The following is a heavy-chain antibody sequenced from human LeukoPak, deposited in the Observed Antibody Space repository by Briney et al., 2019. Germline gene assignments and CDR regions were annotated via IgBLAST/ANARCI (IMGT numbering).Heavy chain of an antibody. CDR3: ARTASGSYAPGVFNY. D-gene: IGHD1-26*01. V-gene: IGHV1-18*01. Sequence: ASVKVSCKSSGYTFTSYGINWVRQAPGQGLEWMGWISAYNGNTNYAQKLQGRVTMTTDTSTSTAYMELRSLRSDDTAVYYCARTASGSYAPGVFNYWGQGTLVTVSS. J-gene: IGHJ4*02. CDR2: ISAYNGNT. CDR1: GYTFTSYG.